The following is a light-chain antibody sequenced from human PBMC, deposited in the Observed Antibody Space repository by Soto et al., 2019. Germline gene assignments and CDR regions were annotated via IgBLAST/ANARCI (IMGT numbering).Light chain of an antibody. CDR2: DAS. V-gene: IGKV3-11*01. J-gene: IGKJ1*01. Sequence: EIVMTQSPATLSLSPGEIATLSCRASQSVGKYLVWYQQKPGQAPRLLIYDASNRATGIPARFSGSGSGTDFTLTISSLEPEDVAVYYCQQRGNRPPWTFGQGTKVDIK. CDR1: QSVGKY. CDR3: QQRGNRPPWT.